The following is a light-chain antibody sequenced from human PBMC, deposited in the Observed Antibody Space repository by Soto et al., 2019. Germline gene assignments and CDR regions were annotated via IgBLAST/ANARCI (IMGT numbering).Light chain of an antibody. Sequence: EVRMTQSPATLSVSPGERATLSCRASQSVSSNLAWYQQKPGQAPRLLIYGASTRATGIPARFSGSGSGTEFTLTISSLQSEDFAVYYCQQYNQWPPITFGQGTRLEI. CDR1: QSVSSN. CDR2: GAS. V-gene: IGKV3-15*01. J-gene: IGKJ5*01. CDR3: QQYNQWPPIT.